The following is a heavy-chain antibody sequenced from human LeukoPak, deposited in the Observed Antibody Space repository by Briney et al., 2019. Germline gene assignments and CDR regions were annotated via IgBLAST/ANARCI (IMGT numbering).Heavy chain of an antibody. J-gene: IGHJ4*02. CDR2: INGDGSST. D-gene: IGHD4-17*01. Sequence: GGSLTLSCVASGFTFSTYWMHWVRQAPGKGLLWVSRINGDGSSTNYADSVKGRFTTSRDNAKNTLYLQMNSLRAEDTAVYYCARASTTVPNLLDNWGQGTLVTVSS. V-gene: IGHV3-74*01. CDR3: ARASTTVPNLLDN. CDR1: GFTFSTYW.